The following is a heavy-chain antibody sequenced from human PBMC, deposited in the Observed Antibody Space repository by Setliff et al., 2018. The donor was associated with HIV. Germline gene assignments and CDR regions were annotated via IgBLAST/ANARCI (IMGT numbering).Heavy chain of an antibody. J-gene: IGHJ4*02. CDR2: LYPDDSDT. V-gene: IGHV5-51*01. D-gene: IGHD3-9*01. CDR1: GYTFSIYW. CDR3: ARLVGNTYYDILTGYYNTPHFDY. Sequence: PGESLKISCQTSGYTFSIYWIGWVRQRPGKGLEWMAILYPDDSDTRYSPSFQGQVTISADKSISTAYLQWSSLKASDTAMYYCARLVGNTYYDILTGYYNTPHFDYWGQGTLVTVSS.